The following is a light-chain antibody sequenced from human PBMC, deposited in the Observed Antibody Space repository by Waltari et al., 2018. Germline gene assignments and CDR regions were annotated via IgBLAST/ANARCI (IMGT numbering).Light chain of an antibody. V-gene: IGLV3-1*01. CDR1: QSGVKS. CDR3: QAWDSSTVV. J-gene: IGLJ2*01. CDR2: QDN. Sequence: SYELTQPPSVSVSPGQTASITCSAAQSGVKSACWYQQKPGQSPVLVIYQDNKRPSGIPERFSGSNSGNTATLTISETQSMDEADYFCQAWDSSTVVFGGGTKLTVL.